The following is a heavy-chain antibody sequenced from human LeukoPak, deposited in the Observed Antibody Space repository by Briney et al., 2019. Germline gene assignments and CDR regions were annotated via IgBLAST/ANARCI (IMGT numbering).Heavy chain of an antibody. Sequence: PGGSLRLSCAASGFTFSDYAMSWVRQAPGKGLEWLSYPSSSSITIYYADSVQGRFTISRDNAENSLHLQMNSLRAEDTAVYYCARYGSRRAFDIWGQGTMVTVSS. D-gene: IGHD3-10*01. V-gene: IGHV3-48*01. CDR2: PSSSSITI. CDR1: GFTFSDYA. J-gene: IGHJ3*02. CDR3: ARYGSRRAFDI.